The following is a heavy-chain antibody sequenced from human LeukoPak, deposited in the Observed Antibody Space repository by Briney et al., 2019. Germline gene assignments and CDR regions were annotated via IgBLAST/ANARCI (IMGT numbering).Heavy chain of an antibody. CDR2: IRFDGNKK. J-gene: IGHJ4*02. V-gene: IGHV3-30*02. CDR1: GFTFRSFA. D-gene: IGHD3-9*01. Sequence: GSLRLSCAASGFTFRSFAMHWVRQAPGKGLEWVSFIRFDGNKKYYADSVKGRFTISRDNSKNTLYLQMNSLRPEDTAVYYCARYEYFDSWGQGTLVTVSS. CDR3: ARYEYFDS.